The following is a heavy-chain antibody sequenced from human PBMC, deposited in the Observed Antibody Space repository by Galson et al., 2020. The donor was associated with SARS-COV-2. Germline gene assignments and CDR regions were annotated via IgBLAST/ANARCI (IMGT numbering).Heavy chain of an antibody. CDR3: ARAAIAVAGTGFDY. J-gene: IGHJ4*02. D-gene: IGHD6-19*01. CDR1: GYTFTSYG. V-gene: IGHV1-18*04. Sequence: ASVTVSCKDSGYTFTSYGISWVRQAPGQGLEWMGWISAYNGNTNYAQKLQGRVTMTTDTSTSTAYMELRSLRSDDTAVYYCARAAIAVAGTGFDYWGQGTLVTVSS. CDR2: ISAYNGNT.